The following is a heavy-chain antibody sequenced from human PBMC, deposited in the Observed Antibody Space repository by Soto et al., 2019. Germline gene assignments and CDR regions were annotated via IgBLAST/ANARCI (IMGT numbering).Heavy chain of an antibody. V-gene: IGHV3-23*01. J-gene: IGHJ4*02. Sequence: GGSLRLSCAASGFTFSSYAMSWVRQAPGKGLEWVSAVTRSGGSTSYADSVKGRFTISRDNSKNTLFLQMNSLRAEDTAVYYCAKYSVGELGYCSAGSCYFDYWGQGTLVTVSS. CDR2: VTRSGGST. CDR1: GFTFSSYA. D-gene: IGHD2-15*01. CDR3: AKYSVGELGYCSAGSCYFDY.